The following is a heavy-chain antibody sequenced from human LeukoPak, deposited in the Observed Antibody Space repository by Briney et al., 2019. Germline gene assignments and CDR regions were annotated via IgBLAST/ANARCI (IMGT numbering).Heavy chain of an antibody. CDR2: IGSRISYI. V-gene: IGHV3-21*01. CDR3: AREGYYSGMDV. Sequence: GRCLRLSCAASGFTFSSYSMKWDRQAPRKGLEWVSFIGSRISYISYADSVKGRFTISRDNAKNSLYLQMNSLSAEDTAVYYCAREGYYSGMDVWGQGTTVTVSS. J-gene: IGHJ6*02. CDR1: GFTFSSYS.